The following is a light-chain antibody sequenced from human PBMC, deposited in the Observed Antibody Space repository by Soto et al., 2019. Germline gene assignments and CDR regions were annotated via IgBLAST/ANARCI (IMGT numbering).Light chain of an antibody. CDR3: QSYDSSLSAYV. CDR2: ANT. CDR1: SSNTGANYD. V-gene: IGLV1-40*01. J-gene: IGLJ1*01. Sequence: QAVVTQPPSVSGAPGQRVTISCTASSSNTGANYDVHWYQHLPGTAPKLLIYANTNRPSGVPDRFSGSKSGTSASLAITGLQAEDEADYYCQSYDSSLSAYVFGTGTKVTVL.